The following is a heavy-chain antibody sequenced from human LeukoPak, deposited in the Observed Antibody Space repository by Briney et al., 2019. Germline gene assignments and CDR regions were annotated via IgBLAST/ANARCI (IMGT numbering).Heavy chain of an antibody. CDR1: EFTFSTYG. CDR3: ARDNVEMATPFDY. J-gene: IGHJ4*02. V-gene: IGHV3-30*03. Sequence: GGSLRLSCAVSEFTFSTYGMHWVRQAPGKGLEWVAGISYDGSNKYYADSVKGRFTISRDNSKNTLYLQMNSLRAEDTAVYYCARDNVEMATPFDYWGQGTLVTVSS. CDR2: ISYDGSNK. D-gene: IGHD5-24*01.